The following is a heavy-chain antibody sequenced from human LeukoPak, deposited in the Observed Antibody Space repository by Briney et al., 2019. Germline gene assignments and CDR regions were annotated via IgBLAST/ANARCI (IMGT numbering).Heavy chain of an antibody. J-gene: IGHJ6*02. D-gene: IGHD3-10*01. CDR3: ARGFHYGLDV. CDR1: GFTFSSYS. V-gene: IGHV3-48*04. CDR2: ISSSSSTI. Sequence: PGGSLRLSCAASGFTFSSYSMNWVRQAPGKGLEWVSYISSSSSTIYYADSVKGRFTISRDNAKNSLSLEMNSLRAEDTAVYYCARGFHYGLDVWGQGTTVTVSS.